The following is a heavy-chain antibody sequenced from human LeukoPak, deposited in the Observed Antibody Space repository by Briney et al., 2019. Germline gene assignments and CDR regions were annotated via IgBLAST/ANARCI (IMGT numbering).Heavy chain of an antibody. V-gene: IGHV1-18*01. Sequence: ASVKVSCKASGYTFTSYGISWVRQAPGQGLEWMGWISAYNGNTNYAQKLQGRVTITTDTSTSTAYMELRSLRSDDTAVYYCARVNESGYDLPRFDYWGQGTLVTVSS. D-gene: IGHD5-12*01. CDR1: GYTFTSYG. CDR3: ARVNESGYDLPRFDY. CDR2: ISAYNGNT. J-gene: IGHJ4*02.